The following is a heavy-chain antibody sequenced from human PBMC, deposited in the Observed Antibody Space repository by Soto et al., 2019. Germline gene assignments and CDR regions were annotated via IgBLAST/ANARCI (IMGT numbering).Heavy chain of an antibody. CDR2: ISGSGGST. CDR1: GFTFSSYA. D-gene: IGHD3-10*01. V-gene: IGHV3-23*01. Sequence: GGSLRLSCAASGFTFSSYAMSWVRQAPGKGLEWVSAISGSGGSTYYADSVKGRFTISRDNSKNTLYLQMNSLRAEDTAVYYCAKAPPGSRDYYYYYMDVWGKGTTVTVSS. CDR3: AKAPPGSRDYYYYYMDV. J-gene: IGHJ6*03.